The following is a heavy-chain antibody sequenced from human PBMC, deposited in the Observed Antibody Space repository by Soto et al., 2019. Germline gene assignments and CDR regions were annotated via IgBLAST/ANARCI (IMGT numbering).Heavy chain of an antibody. CDR3: SKGHDIVVVATVYY. D-gene: IGHD2-15*01. V-gene: IGHV3-23*01. CDR1: GFTFNNYV. CDR2: ISSTGGGT. Sequence: GGSLRLSCAASGFTFNNYVMSWVRQAPGKGLEWVSGISSTGGGTYYADPVKGRFTISRDNSKNTLYLQMNNLRAVDTALYYCSKGHDIVVVATVYYWGQGALVTVSS. J-gene: IGHJ4*02.